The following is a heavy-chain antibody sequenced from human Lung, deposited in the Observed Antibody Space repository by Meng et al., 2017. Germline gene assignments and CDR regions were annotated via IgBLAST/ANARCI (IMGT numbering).Heavy chain of an antibody. V-gene: IGHV3-33*01. D-gene: IGHD3-16*01. CDR3: AAGARGNAFDI. Sequence: QGRVGGSGGGVVQPGRSLRLSCAASGFTLSSYGMHWVRQAPGKGLEWVAVIWYDGSNKYYADSEKGRFTISRDNSKNTLYLQMNSLRAEDTAVYYCAAGARGNAFDIWGQGTMVTVSS. CDR2: IWYDGSNK. J-gene: IGHJ3*02. CDR1: GFTLSSYG.